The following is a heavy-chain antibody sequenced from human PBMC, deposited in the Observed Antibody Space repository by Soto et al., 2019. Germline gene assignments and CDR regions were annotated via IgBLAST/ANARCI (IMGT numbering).Heavy chain of an antibody. CDR2: ISSSSRYI. D-gene: IGHD1-26*01. V-gene: IGHV3-21*01. J-gene: IGHJ4*02. CDR1: GFTFSSYS. CDR3: ARALGATDYFDY. Sequence: EVQLVESGGGLVKPGGSLRLSCAASGFTFSSYSMNWVRQAPGKGLEWVSSISSSSRYIYYADSVKGRFTISRDNAKNSLYLQMNSLRAEDTAVYYCARALGATDYFDYWGQGTLVTVSS.